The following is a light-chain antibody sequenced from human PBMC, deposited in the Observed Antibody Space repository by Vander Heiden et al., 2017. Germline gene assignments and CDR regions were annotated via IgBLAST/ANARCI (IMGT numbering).Light chain of an antibody. CDR3: QHHSNWVFT. CDR2: DTS. V-gene: IGKV3-11*01. CDR1: QSVSNY. J-gene: IGKJ3*01. Sequence: EIVLTQSPATLSLSPGERATLSCRASQSVSNYLAWYQQKPGQPPRLLIYDTSNRATGIPDRFSGSGSGTDFTLTISSLDPEDFAVYYCQHHSNWVFTFGPGTKVDIK.